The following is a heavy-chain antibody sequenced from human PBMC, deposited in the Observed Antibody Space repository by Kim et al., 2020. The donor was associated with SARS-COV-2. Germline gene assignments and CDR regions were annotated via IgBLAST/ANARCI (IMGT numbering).Heavy chain of an antibody. Sequence: GGSLRLSGAASGFTFSSYWMSWVRQAPGKGLEWVANIKQDGSEKYYVDSVKGRFTISRDNAKNSLYLQMNSLRAEDTAVYYCAREAGYSSGWLSVGGAFDIWGQGTMVTVSS. V-gene: IGHV3-7*05. J-gene: IGHJ3*02. D-gene: IGHD6-19*01. CDR2: IKQDGSEK. CDR3: AREAGYSSGWLSVGGAFDI. CDR1: GFTFSSYW.